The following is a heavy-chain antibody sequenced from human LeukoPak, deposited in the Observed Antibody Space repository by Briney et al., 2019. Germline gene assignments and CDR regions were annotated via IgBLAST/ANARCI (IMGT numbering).Heavy chain of an antibody. CDR2: IKIKSDGETT. CDR3: AHGLWHYDAFDV. D-gene: IGHD3-10*01. Sequence: GGSLRLSCAASGSTFPNAWMNGVRQAPGKGLEWVGRIKIKSDGETTDYAAPVKGRFTISRDDPKITLYLQMNSLKTEDTAVYYCAHGLWHYDAFDVWGQGTMVTVSS. CDR1: GSTFPNAW. V-gene: IGHV3-15*01. J-gene: IGHJ3*01.